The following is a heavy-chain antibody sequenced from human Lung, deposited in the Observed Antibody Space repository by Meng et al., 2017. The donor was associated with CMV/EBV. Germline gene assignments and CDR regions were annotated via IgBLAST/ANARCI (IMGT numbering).Heavy chain of an antibody. D-gene: IGHD3-3*01. CDR3: ERTPIGVGRFDP. CDR1: GGTFSNYA. CDR2: IIPIIGKA. V-gene: IGHV1-69*10. J-gene: IGHJ5*02. Sequence: SXXVSXKASGGTFSNYAISWVRQAPGQGLEWMGGIIPIIGKASNAQNLQRRVTITADKSTSTVYMELSSLRTEDTAVYYCERTPIGVGRFDPWGQGALVTVSS.